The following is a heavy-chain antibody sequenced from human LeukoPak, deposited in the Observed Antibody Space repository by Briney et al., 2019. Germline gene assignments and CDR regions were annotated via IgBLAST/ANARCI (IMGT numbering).Heavy chain of an antibody. J-gene: IGHJ3*02. D-gene: IGHD3-9*01. CDR2: INYSGST. CDR3: ARGGFFDWLPDAFDI. V-gene: IGHV4-59*01. CDR1: GGSISSYY. Sequence: SETLSLTCTVSGGSISSYYWSWIRQPPGKGLEWIGYINYSGSTNYNPSLKSRVTISVDTSKNQFSLKLSSVTAADTAVYYCARGGFFDWLPDAFDIWGQGTMVTVSS.